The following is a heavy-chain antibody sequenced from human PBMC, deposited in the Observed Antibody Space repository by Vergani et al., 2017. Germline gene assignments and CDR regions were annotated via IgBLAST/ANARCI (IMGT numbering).Heavy chain of an antibody. V-gene: IGHV4-59*01. Sequence: QVQLQESGPGLVKPSETLSLTCTVSGGSISSYYWSWIRQPPGKGLEWIGYIYYSGSTNYNPSLKSRVTISVDTSKNQFSLKLSSVTAADTAVYYCARGEHYDLWSGSNYYYYGMDVWGQGTTVTVSS. J-gene: IGHJ6*02. CDR1: GGSISSYY. D-gene: IGHD3-3*01. CDR2: IYYSGST. CDR3: ARGEHYDLWSGSNYYYYGMDV.